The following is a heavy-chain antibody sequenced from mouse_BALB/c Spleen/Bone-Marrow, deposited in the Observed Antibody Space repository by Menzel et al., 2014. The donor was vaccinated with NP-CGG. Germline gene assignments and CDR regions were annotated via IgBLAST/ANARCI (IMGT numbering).Heavy chain of an antibody. Sequence: QVQLQQSGAELVKPGASVKLSCKASGFTFTNYWMHWVKQRPGQGLEWIGEIDPSDSYIQYNEKFKGKATLTVDKSSSSVDMHRRSLTAEESAVYVCALYGSRSEVDYWGQGTLVTVSA. CDR2: IDPSDSYI. V-gene: IGHV1-69*02. D-gene: IGHD1-1*01. CDR3: ALYGSRSEVDY. J-gene: IGHJ3*01. CDR1: GFTFTNYW.